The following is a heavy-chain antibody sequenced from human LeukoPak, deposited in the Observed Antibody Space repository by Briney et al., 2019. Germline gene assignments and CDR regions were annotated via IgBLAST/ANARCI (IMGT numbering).Heavy chain of an antibody. CDR3: ARDLFMIVAPLMGNPAFDI. CDR2: IIPILGIA. CDR1: GGTFSSYA. Sequence: GASVKVSCKASGGTFSSYAISWVRQAPGQGLEWMGRIIPILGIANYAQKFQGRVTITADKSTSTAYMELSSLRSEDTAVYYCARDLFMIVAPLMGNPAFDIWGQGTMVTVSS. V-gene: IGHV1-69*04. J-gene: IGHJ3*02. D-gene: IGHD3-22*01.